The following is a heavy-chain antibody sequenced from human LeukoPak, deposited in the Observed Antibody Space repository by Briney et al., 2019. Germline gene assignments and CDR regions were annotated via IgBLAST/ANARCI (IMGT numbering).Heavy chain of an antibody. CDR2: ISYDGSNK. D-gene: IGHD3-22*01. J-gene: IGHJ4*02. CDR1: GFTFSSYG. CDR3: ALSGYGSGWVDY. V-gene: IGHV3-30*03. Sequence: GGSLRLSCAASGFTFSSYGMHWVRQAPGKGLEWVAVISYDGSNKYYADSVKGRFTISRDNSKNTLYLQMNSLRAEDTAVYYCALSGYGSGWVDYWGQGTLVTVSS.